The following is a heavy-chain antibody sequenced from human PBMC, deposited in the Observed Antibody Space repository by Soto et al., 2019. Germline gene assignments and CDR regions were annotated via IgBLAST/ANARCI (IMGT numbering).Heavy chain of an antibody. Sequence: SETLSLTCAVSVGSLGRVNWWCGVGNPQGKGLEWIGEIYHSGSTNYNPSLKSRVTISVDKSKNQFSLKLSSVTAADTAVYYCARRGYCTNGVCYYGMDVWGQGTTVTVSS. CDR1: VGSLGRVNW. CDR2: IYHSGST. CDR3: ARRGYCTNGVCYYGMDV. J-gene: IGHJ6*02. D-gene: IGHD2-8*01. V-gene: IGHV4-4*02.